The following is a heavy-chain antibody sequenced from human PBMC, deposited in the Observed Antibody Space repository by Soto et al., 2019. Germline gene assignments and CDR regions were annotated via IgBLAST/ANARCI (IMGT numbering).Heavy chain of an antibody. CDR3: ATPIRGTGFSYFDY. V-gene: IGHV1-24*01. J-gene: IGHJ4*02. CDR1: GYTLTELS. CDR2: FDPEDGET. D-gene: IGHD1-1*01. Sequence: ASVKVSCTVSGYTLTELSMHWVRQAPGKGLEWMGGFDPEDGETIYAQKFQGRVTMTEDTSTDTAYMELSSLRSEDTAVYYCATPIRGTGFSYFDYWGQGTLVTSPQ.